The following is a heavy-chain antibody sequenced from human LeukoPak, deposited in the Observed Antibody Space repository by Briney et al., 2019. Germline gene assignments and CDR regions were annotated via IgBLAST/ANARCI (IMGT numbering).Heavy chain of an antibody. CDR1: GFTFSSYT. J-gene: IGHJ4*02. Sequence: GWSLRLSCAASGFTFSSYTMNWVRQAPGKGLEWVSSISSGSSYIYYADSMKGRFTISRDNAKNSLYLQMNSLRAEDTAVYYCARAGSGDYWGQGTLVTVSS. D-gene: IGHD2-15*01. CDR2: ISSGSSYI. CDR3: ARAGSGDY. V-gene: IGHV3-21*01.